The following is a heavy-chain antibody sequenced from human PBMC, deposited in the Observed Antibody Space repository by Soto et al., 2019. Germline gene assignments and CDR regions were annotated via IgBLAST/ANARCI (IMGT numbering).Heavy chain of an antibody. J-gene: IGHJ5*02. CDR2: IYYSGST. D-gene: IGHD3-22*01. V-gene: IGHV4-30-4*01. Sequence: PSETLSLTCTVSGGSISSGDYYWSWIRQPPGKGLEWIGYIYYSGSTYYNPSLKSRVTISVDTSKNQFSLKLSSVTAADTAVYYCARATIYDSSGYSPERFNWFDPWGQGTLVT. CDR3: ARATIYDSSGYSPERFNWFDP. CDR1: GGSISSGDYY.